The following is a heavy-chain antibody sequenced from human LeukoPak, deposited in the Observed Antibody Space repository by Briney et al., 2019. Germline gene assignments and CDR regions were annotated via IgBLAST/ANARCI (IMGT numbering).Heavy chain of an antibody. V-gene: IGHV4-59*11. CDR1: AVSISRHF. J-gene: IGHJ3*02. CDR2: VFSSGST. D-gene: IGHD1-26*01. Sequence: PSETLSLTCTFSAVSISRHFWSWIRQTPKKGLEWLGYVFSSGSTNYNPSLKSRVTISPDKSTNQFSLTLTSVTAADTAVYFCARAPLSGTYYTDAFDIWGQGTMVTVSS. CDR3: ARAPLSGTYYTDAFDI.